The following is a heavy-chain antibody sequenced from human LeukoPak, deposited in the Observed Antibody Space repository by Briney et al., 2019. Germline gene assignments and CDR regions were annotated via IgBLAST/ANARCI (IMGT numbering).Heavy chain of an antibody. D-gene: IGHD3-22*01. J-gene: IGHJ4*02. Sequence: GGSLRLSCAASGFTVISNYMSWVRQAPGKGLEWVSSISSSSSYIYYADSVKGRFTISRDNAKNSLYLQMNSLRAEDTAVYYCAREVYDSSGSYLDYWGQRTLVTVSS. CDR1: GFTVISNY. CDR2: ISSSSSYI. V-gene: IGHV3-21*01. CDR3: AREVYDSSGSYLDY.